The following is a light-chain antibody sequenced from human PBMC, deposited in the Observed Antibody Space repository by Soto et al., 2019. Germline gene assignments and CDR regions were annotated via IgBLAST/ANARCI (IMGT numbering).Light chain of an antibody. CDR3: AAWDESMNGLV. CDR1: SSNIGNNG. CDR2: YDD. V-gene: IGLV1-36*01. Sequence: QSVLTQTPSVSAAPRQRVTISCSGSSSNIGNNGVIWYQQLPGKAPKLLIYYDDLLPSGVSDRFSGSTSGTSASLAIGGLQSEDEAAYYCAAWDESMNGLVFGGGTKLTVL. J-gene: IGLJ3*02.